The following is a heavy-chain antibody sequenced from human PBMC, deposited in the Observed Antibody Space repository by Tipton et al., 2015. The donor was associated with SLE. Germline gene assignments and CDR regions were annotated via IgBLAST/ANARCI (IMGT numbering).Heavy chain of an antibody. Sequence: TLFLTCTVSGGSIGSHYWTWIRQPPGKGLEWIGWISYSGNTNFNPSLKSRVTISVDTSKNQFSLKLSSVTAADTAVYYCARDALPGVRGALKGGDFFDPWGQGILVTVSS. J-gene: IGHJ5*02. CDR2: ISYSGNT. CDR1: GGSIGSHY. V-gene: IGHV4-59*11. D-gene: IGHD3-10*01. CDR3: ARDALPGVRGALKGGDFFDP.